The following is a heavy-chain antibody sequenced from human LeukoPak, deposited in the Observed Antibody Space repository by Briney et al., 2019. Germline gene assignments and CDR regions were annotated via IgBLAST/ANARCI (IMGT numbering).Heavy chain of an antibody. Sequence: GGSLRLSCVASGFTFSDYYMTWIRQAPGKGLEWVSYITNRGTVMQYADSVKGRFTISRDSAGNSLYLQMNSLKAEDTAVYYCTRGHWGLDYWGQGTLVTVSS. V-gene: IGHV3-11*01. CDR1: GFTFSDYY. CDR3: TRGHWGLDY. J-gene: IGHJ4*02. CDR2: ITNRGTVM. D-gene: IGHD7-27*01.